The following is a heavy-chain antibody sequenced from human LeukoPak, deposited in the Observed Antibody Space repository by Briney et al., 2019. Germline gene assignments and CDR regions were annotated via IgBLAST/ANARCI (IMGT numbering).Heavy chain of an antibody. CDR2: INPNSGDT. J-gene: IGHJ4*02. Sequence: ASVKVSCKASGYTFTGYYMHWVRQAPGQGLEWMGWINPNSGDTNYAERFQGRVTMTRDTSISTAYMDLRRLRSDDTAVYYCARPKNYYHSSGSLDYWGQGTLVTVSS. V-gene: IGHV1-2*02. CDR3: ARPKNYYHSSGSLDY. CDR1: GYTFTGYY. D-gene: IGHD3-22*01.